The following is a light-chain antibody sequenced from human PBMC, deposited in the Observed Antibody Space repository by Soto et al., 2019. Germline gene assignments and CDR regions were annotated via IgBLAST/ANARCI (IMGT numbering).Light chain of an antibody. V-gene: IGLV2-14*01. CDR2: DVS. Sequence: SLLTQPASVSGSPWQADPISCTWTPRDVGRYNYVSWYQQHPGKAPKLIIYDVSNRPSGVSNRFSGSKSGNTASLTISGLQAEDEADYYCNSYTSTSTYVFGTGTKVTVL. J-gene: IGLJ1*01. CDR1: PRDVGRYNY. CDR3: NSYTSTSTYV.